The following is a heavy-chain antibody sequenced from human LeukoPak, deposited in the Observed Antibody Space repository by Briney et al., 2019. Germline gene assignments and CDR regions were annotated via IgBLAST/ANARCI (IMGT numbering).Heavy chain of an antibody. CDR1: GFTFTSSA. CDR2: IVVGSGNT. V-gene: IGHV1-58*02. J-gene: IGHJ5*02. D-gene: IGHD3-9*01. Sequence: ASVKVSCKASGFTFTSSAMQWVRQARGQRLEWIGWIVVGSGNTNYAQKFQERVTITRDMSTSKAYMELSSLRSEDTAVYYCAAGALNKYYDILTGYPLGFDPWGQGTLVTVSS. CDR3: AAGALNKYYDILTGYPLGFDP.